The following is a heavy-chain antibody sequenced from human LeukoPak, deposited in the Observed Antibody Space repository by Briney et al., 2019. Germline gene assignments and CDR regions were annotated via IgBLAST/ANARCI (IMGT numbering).Heavy chain of an antibody. CDR1: GFTFSSYA. CDR2: ISYDGSNK. D-gene: IGHD3-3*02. Sequence: GRSLRLSCAASGFTFSSYAMHWVRQAPGKGLEWVAVISYDGSNKYYADSVKGRFTISRDNSKNTLYLQMNSLRAEDTAVYYCISRYGYWGPGTLVTVSS. J-gene: IGHJ4*02. CDR3: ISRYGY. V-gene: IGHV3-30-3*01.